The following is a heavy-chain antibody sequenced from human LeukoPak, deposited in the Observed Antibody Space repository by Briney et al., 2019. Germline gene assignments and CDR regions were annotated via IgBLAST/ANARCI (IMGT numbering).Heavy chain of an antibody. CDR2: IYYSGST. V-gene: IGHV4-39*07. CDR3: ARGRRIVVLPGRGFFDL. J-gene: IGHJ2*01. CDR1: GGSISSSSYY. D-gene: IGHD4/OR15-4a*01. Sequence: SETLSLTCTVSGGSISSSSYYWGWIRQPPGKGLEWIGSIYYSGSTYYNPSLKSRVTISVDTSNNQFSLKLSSVTAADTAVYYCARGRRIVVLPGRGFFDLWGRGTLVTVSS.